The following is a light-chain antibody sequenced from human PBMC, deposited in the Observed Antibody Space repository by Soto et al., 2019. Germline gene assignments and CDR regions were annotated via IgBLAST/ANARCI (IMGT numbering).Light chain of an antibody. CDR3: QQYNSYPWT. V-gene: IGKV1-5*01. CDR1: QSISSW. Sequence: DIPMTQSPSTLSASPGDRVTITCRASQSISSWLAWYQQNPGKAPKLLIYDASSLESGVPSRFSGSGSGTDFALTISSLQPNDFATYFCQQYNSYPWTFGQGTKVEIK. CDR2: DAS. J-gene: IGKJ1*01.